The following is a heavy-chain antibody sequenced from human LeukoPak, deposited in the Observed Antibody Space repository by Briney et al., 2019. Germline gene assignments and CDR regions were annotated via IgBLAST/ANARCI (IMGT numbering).Heavy chain of an antibody. CDR3: ARALSHCLDY. D-gene: IGHD3-16*01. Sequence: GGSLRLSCVVSGFNFSNYWMNWVRQAPGKGLEWVTNIKHDGSEKYYVDSVKGRFSISRDNAKKSLYLQMNSLRAEDKAVYYCARALSHCLDYWGQGTLVTVSS. CDR2: IKHDGSEK. V-gene: IGHV3-7*01. J-gene: IGHJ4*02. CDR1: GFNFSNYW.